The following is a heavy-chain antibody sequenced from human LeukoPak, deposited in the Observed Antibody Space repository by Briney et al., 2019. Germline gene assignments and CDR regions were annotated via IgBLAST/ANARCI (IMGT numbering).Heavy chain of an antibody. V-gene: IGHV3-15*01. CDR3: TTDPWAFDS. CDR1: GFTFSDAW. Sequence: GGSLRLSCAASGFTFSDAWMSWVRQAPGRGLECVGRIKSKTDGGTADYAAPVKGRFTVSRDDSKNTLYLQMNSLKTEDTAVYYCTTDPWAFDSWGQGTMVTVSS. J-gene: IGHJ3*02. CDR2: IKSKTDGGTA.